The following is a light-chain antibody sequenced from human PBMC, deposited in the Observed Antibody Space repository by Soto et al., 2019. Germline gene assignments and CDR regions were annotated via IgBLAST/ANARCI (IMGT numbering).Light chain of an antibody. CDR2: AAS. Sequence: DIQLTQSPSSLSASVGDRVTSTCRAGQSINNYLNWYQQKLGKAPKLLIHAASTLQSGVPSRFSCNGSGTHFTLTISTLQPEDFGTYFCQQSSSSYSFGQGTKLEIK. CDR3: QQSSSSYS. CDR1: QSINNY. J-gene: IGKJ2*01. V-gene: IGKV1-39*01.